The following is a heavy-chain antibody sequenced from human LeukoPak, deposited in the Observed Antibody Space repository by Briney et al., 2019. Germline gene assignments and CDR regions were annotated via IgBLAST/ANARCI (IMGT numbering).Heavy chain of an antibody. D-gene: IGHD1-26*01. V-gene: IGHV3-7*01. Sequence: GGSLRLSCAASGFTFSTYWMSWVRQAPGKGLEWVANIQQDGSEKNYVDSVKGRFTISRDNSKNSLYLQMNSLRAEDTAVYYCARDGRSGSNYGRVDYWGQGTLVTVSS. J-gene: IGHJ4*02. CDR3: ARDGRSGSNYGRVDY. CDR1: GFTFSTYW. CDR2: IQQDGSEK.